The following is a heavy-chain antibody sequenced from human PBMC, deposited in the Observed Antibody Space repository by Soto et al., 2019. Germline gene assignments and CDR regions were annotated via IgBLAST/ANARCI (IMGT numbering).Heavy chain of an antibody. V-gene: IGHV4-34*01. J-gene: IGHJ4*02. CDR2: INHSGSI. CDR3: ARVPYIAAAGHFDY. D-gene: IGHD6-13*01. Sequence: SETLSLTCAVSGGSFSDYHWSWIRQPPGKGLEWIGEINHSGSINYNPSLKSRVTISVDTSKNQFSLNLSSVTAADTAVYYCARVPYIAAAGHFDYWGQGTLVTVSS. CDR1: GGSFSDYH.